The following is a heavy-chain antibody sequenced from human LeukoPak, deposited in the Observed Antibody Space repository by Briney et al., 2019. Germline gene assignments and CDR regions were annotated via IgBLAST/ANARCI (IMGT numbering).Heavy chain of an antibody. CDR1: GGSISSYY. CDR3: AGRYCSGGSCPFDP. CDR2: IYYSGST. J-gene: IGHJ5*02. D-gene: IGHD2-15*01. Sequence: SETLSLTCTVSGGSISSYYWSWIRQPPGKGLEWIGYIYYSGSTNYNPSLKSRVTISVDTSKNQFSLKLSSVTAADTAVYYCAGRYCSGGSCPFDPWGQGTLVTVSS. V-gene: IGHV4-59*01.